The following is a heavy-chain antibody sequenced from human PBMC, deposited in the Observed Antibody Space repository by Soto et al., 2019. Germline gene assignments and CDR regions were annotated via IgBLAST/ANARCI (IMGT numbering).Heavy chain of an antibody. Sequence: SVKVSCKASGYTFTSYAMHWVRQAPGQRLEWMGWINAGNGNTKYSQKFQGRVTITRDTSASTAYMELSSLRSEDTAVYYCAICSSTSCYLGAFDIWGQGTMVTGSS. D-gene: IGHD2-2*01. CDR1: GYTFTSYA. V-gene: IGHV1-3*01. CDR2: INAGNGNT. J-gene: IGHJ3*02. CDR3: AICSSTSCYLGAFDI.